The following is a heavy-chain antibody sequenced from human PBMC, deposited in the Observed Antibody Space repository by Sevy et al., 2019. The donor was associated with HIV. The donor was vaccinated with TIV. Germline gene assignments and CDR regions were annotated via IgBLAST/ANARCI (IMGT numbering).Heavy chain of an antibody. Sequence: SETLSLTCTVSGGSISSSSYYWGWIRQPPGKGLEWLGSIDYSGSTYYNPSLKSRVTISVDTSKNQFSLKLSSVTAADTAVYYCARQKITMVRGVILNWFDPWGQGTLVTVSS. V-gene: IGHV4-39*01. CDR2: IDYSGST. CDR3: ARQKITMVRGVILNWFDP. CDR1: GGSISSSSYY. J-gene: IGHJ5*02. D-gene: IGHD3-10*01.